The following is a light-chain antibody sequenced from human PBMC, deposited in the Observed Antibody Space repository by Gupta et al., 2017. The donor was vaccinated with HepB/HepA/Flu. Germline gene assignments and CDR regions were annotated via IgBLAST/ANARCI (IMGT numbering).Light chain of an antibody. V-gene: IGKV1-9*01. CDR2: AAS. J-gene: IGKJ4*02. Sequence: DIQLTQSPSFLSASVGDRVTITCRASQGISSYLAWYQQKPGKAPKVLIYAASTVQSGVPSRFSGSGSGTXFTLTIXSRQPEDFATYYCQQRNSSPTTFGXGTKVEVK. CDR3: QQRNSSPTT. CDR1: QGISSY.